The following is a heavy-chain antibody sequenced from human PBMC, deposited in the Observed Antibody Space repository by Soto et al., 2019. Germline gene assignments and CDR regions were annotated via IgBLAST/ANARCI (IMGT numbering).Heavy chain of an antibody. D-gene: IGHD2-8*02. V-gene: IGHV4-30-2*01. CDR2: INHSGST. J-gene: IGHJ4*02. CDR1: GDTISTGGYS. CDR3: ARDKITGLFDY. Sequence: SETLSLTCGVSGDTISTGGYSWAWIRQPPGKALEWIGEINHSGSTNYNPSLKSRVTISVDTSKNQFSLKLTSVTAADTAVYYCARDKITGLFDYWGQGTLVTVSS.